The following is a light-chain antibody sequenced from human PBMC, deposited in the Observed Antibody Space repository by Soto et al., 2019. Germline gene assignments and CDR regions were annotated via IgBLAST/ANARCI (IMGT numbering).Light chain of an antibody. V-gene: IGKV3D-15*01. CDR1: QSVDND. CDR2: DAS. Sequence: EIVMTQSPATLSVSPGDRATLSCRASQSVDNDLAWYQQKPGQPPRLLIYDASTRATGIPARFSGSQSGTEFTLTISSLLSEDFEVYSCQQYNNWPLTLGGGTKVDI. CDR3: QQYNNWPLT. J-gene: IGKJ4*01.